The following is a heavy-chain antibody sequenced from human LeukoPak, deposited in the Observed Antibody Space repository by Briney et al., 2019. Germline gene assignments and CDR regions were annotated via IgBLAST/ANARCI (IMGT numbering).Heavy chain of an antibody. CDR3: ARHWPRWSLDV. Sequence: GGSLRLSCAASGFTFSNYNMNWVRQAPGKGLEWVSSISSSSSYIYYGDSVKGRFTISRDNAKNSLFLQTNSLRAEDTAVYFCARHWPRWSLDVWGQGTTVTVSS. CDR2: ISSSSSYI. D-gene: IGHD3-3*01. J-gene: IGHJ6*02. CDR1: GFTFSNYN. V-gene: IGHV3-21*01.